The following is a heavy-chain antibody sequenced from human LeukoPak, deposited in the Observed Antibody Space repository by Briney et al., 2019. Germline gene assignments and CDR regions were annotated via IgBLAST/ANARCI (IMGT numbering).Heavy chain of an antibody. CDR3: ASGMYYDILTGYYN. V-gene: IGHV3-7*01. J-gene: IGHJ4*02. Sequence: PGGSLRLSCAASGFIFSNYAMNWVRQAPGKGLEWVANIKQDGSEKYYVDSVKGRFTISRDNAKNSLYLQMNSLRAEDTAVYYCASGMYYDILTGYYNWGQGTLVTVSS. CDR1: GFIFSNYA. D-gene: IGHD3-9*01. CDR2: IKQDGSEK.